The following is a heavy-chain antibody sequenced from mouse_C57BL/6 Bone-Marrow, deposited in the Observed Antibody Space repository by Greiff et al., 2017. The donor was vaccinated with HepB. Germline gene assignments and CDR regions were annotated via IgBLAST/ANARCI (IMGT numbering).Heavy chain of an antibody. V-gene: IGHV1-64*01. CDR3: ARSEDYYGSSFFYYFDY. D-gene: IGHD1-1*01. CDR2: IHPNSGST. J-gene: IGHJ2*01. CDR1: GYTFTSYW. Sequence: QVQLQQPGAELVKPGASVKLSCKASGYTFTSYWMHWVKQRPGQGLEWLGMIHPNSGSTNYNEKFKSKATLTVDKSSSTAYMQLSSLTSEDSAVYYCARSEDYYGSSFFYYFDYWGQGTTLTVSS.